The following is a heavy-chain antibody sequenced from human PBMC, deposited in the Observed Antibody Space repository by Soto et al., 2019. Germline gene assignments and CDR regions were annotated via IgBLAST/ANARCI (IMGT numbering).Heavy chain of an antibody. Sequence: GDSLKLSCKGTGYSFAGYCITCVRQKPGKALERVRQILPSNSATYYSPTSRGHVTNSVTKSIATSILQWSSLRDSDTAMYYGARQIYDSDTGPNFQYYFDSWGQGTPVTVSS. V-gene: IGHV5-10-1*01. J-gene: IGHJ4*02. CDR1: GYSFAGYC. D-gene: IGHD3-22*01. CDR2: ILPSNSAT. CDR3: ARQIYDSDTGPNFQYYFDS.